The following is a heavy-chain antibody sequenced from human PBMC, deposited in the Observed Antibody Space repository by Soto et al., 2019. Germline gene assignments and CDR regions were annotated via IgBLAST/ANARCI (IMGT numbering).Heavy chain of an antibody. J-gene: IGHJ5*02. V-gene: IGHV3-23*01. CDR2: VSGSGSRT. D-gene: IGHD2-2*02. Sequence: EVQLLESGGGLVQPGGPLSLSCAASGFTFSSYAMNWVRQAPGKGLEWVSTVSGSGSRTYYADSVTGPFTISSDTSRNTVYLQMNSLSAEDTALYYCAKGVRYCSRPSCYMSTWGQGTPVTVSS. CDR1: GFTFSSYA. CDR3: AKGVRYCSRPSCYMST.